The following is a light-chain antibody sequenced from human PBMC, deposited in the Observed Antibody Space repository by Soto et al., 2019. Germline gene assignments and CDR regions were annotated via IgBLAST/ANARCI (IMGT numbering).Light chain of an antibody. CDR2: GAS. CDR1: QSVSSN. V-gene: IGKV3-15*01. Sequence: EIVMTQSPATLSVSPGERATLSCRASQSVSSNLAWYQQKPGQAPRLLIYGASTRATGIPARCSGSGSGTEFTLTISSLQSEDFAVYYCQQYNNWPWTFSQGTKVQSK. J-gene: IGKJ1*01. CDR3: QQYNNWPWT.